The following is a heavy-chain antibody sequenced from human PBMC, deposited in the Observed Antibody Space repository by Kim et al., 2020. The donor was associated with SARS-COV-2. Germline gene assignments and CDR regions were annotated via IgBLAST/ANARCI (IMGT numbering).Heavy chain of an antibody. J-gene: IGHJ6*02. Sequence: GGSLRLSCAASGFTFSSYAMHWVRQAPGKGLEWVAVISYDGSNKYYADSVKGRFTISRDNSKNTLYLQMNSLRAEDTAVYYCARDRSPLLDRVMDVWGQGTTVTVSS. CDR2: ISYDGSNK. CDR1: GFTFSSYA. CDR3: ARDRSPLLDRVMDV. V-gene: IGHV3-30*04. D-gene: IGHD3-22*01.